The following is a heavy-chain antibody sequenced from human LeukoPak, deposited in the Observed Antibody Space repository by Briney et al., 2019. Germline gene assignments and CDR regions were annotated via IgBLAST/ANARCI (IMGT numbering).Heavy chain of an antibody. CDR3: ARPLYGDTSGYFDL. CDR1: GGSISSYY. J-gene: IGHJ2*01. D-gene: IGHD4-17*01. Sequence: SETLSLTCTVSGGSISSYYWSWIRQPPGKGLEWIGYIYYTGSTNYNPSLKSRVTISVDTSKNQFPLKLSSVTAADTAVYYCARPLYGDTSGYFDLWGRGTLVTVSS. V-gene: IGHV4-59*01. CDR2: IYYTGST.